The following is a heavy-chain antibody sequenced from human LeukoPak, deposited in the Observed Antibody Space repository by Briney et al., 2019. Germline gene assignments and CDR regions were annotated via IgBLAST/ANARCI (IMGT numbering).Heavy chain of an antibody. CDR1: GGSISSGGYY. CDR3: ARGRGVYNWNSNYQGD. CDR2: IYYSGST. V-gene: IGHV4-31*03. Sequence: PSQTLSLTCTVSGGSISSGGYYWSWIRQHPGKGLEWIGYIYYSGSTNYNPSLKSRVTISVDTSKNQFSLKLSSVTAADTAVYYCARGRGVYNWNSNYQGDWGQGTLVTVSS. J-gene: IGHJ4*02. D-gene: IGHD1-7*01.